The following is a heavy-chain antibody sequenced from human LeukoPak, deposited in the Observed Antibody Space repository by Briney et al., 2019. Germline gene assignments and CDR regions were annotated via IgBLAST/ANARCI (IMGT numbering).Heavy chain of an antibody. CDR1: GYIFSSYG. CDR3: ATHFYYYGSGSYYAFDP. V-gene: IGHV1-18*01. Sequence: GASVKVCCKTSGYIFSSYGISWVRQAPGQGLEWMGGISAYNVNTNYARKFQGRVTMTTGTSTSTAYMELRSLRFGDTAVYYCATHFYYYGSGSYYAFDPWGQGTLVTVSS. J-gene: IGHJ5*02. D-gene: IGHD3-10*01. CDR2: ISAYNVNT.